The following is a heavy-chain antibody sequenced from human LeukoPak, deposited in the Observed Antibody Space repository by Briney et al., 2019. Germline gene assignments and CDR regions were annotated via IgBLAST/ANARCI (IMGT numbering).Heavy chain of an antibody. Sequence: GGSLRLSCAASGFTFSSYSMNWVRQAPGKGLEWVSSISSSSSYIYYADSVKGRFTISRDNAKNSLYLQMNSLRAEDTAVYYCARDFYSSSWLPYWYFDLWGRGTLVTVSS. CDR1: GFTFSSYS. J-gene: IGHJ2*01. V-gene: IGHV3-21*01. CDR3: ARDFYSSSWLPYWYFDL. D-gene: IGHD6-13*01. CDR2: ISSSSSYI.